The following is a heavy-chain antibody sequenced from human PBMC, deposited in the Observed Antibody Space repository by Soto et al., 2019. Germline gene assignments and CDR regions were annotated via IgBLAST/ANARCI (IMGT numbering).Heavy chain of an antibody. CDR2: IYYSGST. J-gene: IGHJ5*02. CDR1: GGSISSSSYY. Sequence: PSETLSLTCTVSGGSISSSSYYWGWIRQPPGKGLEWIGRIYYSGSTYYNPSPKSRVTISVDTSKNQFSLKLSSVTAADTAVYYCARHRVLEYGSGKTARQNWFDPWGQGTLVTVSS. V-gene: IGHV4-39*01. CDR3: ARHRVLEYGSGKTARQNWFDP. D-gene: IGHD3-10*01.